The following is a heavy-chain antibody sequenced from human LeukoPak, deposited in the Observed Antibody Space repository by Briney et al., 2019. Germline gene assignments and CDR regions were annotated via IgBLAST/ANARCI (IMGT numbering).Heavy chain of an antibody. Sequence: ASVKVSCKVSGYTLTELSMHWVRQAPGKGLEWMGGFDPEDGETIYAQKFQGRVTMTEDTSTDTAYMELSRLRSDDTAVYYCARDKGATFVGTQTWFDPWGQGTQVTVSS. D-gene: IGHD1-26*01. CDR2: FDPEDGET. J-gene: IGHJ5*02. CDR1: GYTLTELS. V-gene: IGHV1-24*01. CDR3: ARDKGATFVGTQTWFDP.